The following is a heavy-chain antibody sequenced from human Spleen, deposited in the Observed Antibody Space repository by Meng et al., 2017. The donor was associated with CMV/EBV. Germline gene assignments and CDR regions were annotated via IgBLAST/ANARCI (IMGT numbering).Heavy chain of an antibody. V-gene: IGHV4-34*01. Sequence: SETLSLTCAVYGGSFSGYYWSWIRQPPGKGLEWIGEINHSGSTNYNPSLKSRVTISVDTSKNQFSLKLSSVTAADTAVYYCARETQRNFDFWSGVGVLYFFDYWGQGSLVTVSS. CDR3: ARETQRNFDFWSGVGVLYFFDY. CDR1: GGSFSGYY. J-gene: IGHJ4*02. D-gene: IGHD3-3*01. CDR2: INHSGST.